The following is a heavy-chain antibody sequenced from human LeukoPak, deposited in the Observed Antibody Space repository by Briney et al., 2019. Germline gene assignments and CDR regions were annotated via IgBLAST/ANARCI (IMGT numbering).Heavy chain of an antibody. Sequence: SETLSLTCAVYGGSVSGYYWSWIRQPPGKGLEWNGEINHSGSTNYNPSLKSRVTIPVDTSKNQFSLKLSSVTAADTAVYFAAAGRAGYYYYYMDVWGKGTTVTVSS. CDR2: INHSGST. CDR3: AAGRAGYYYYYMDV. V-gene: IGHV4-34*01. J-gene: IGHJ6*03. D-gene: IGHD6-13*01. CDR1: GGSVSGYY.